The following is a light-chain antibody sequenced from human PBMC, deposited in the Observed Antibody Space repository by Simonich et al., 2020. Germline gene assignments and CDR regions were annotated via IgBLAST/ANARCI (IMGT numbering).Light chain of an antibody. CDR1: SGHSSYA. CDR2: LNSDGSL. J-gene: IGLJ2*01. V-gene: IGLV4-69*01. Sequence: QLVLTQSPSASASLGASVKLTCTRSSGHSSYAIAWHQQQPEKGPRYLMKLNSDGSLSKGDGIPDRFSGSSSGAERYLTISSLQSEDEADYYCQTWGTGIAVFGGGTKLTVL. CDR3: QTWGTGIAV.